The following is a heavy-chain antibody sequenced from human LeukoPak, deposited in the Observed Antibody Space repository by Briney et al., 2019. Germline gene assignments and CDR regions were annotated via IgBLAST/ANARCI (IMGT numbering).Heavy chain of an antibody. V-gene: IGHV4-59*08. CDR2: IYYSGST. CDR3: ARHPDVQYYGWALDP. CDR1: GGSISSYY. J-gene: IGHJ5*02. Sequence: SETLSLTCTVSGGSISSYYWSWIRQPPGKGLEWIGYIYYSGSTNYNPSLKSRVTISVDTSKNQLSLRLSSVTAADTALYYCARHPDVQYYGWALDPWGQGTLVTVSS. D-gene: IGHD2-21*01.